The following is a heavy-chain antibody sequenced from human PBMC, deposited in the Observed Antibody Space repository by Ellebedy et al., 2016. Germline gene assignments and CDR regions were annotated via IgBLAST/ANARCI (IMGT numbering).Heavy chain of an antibody. J-gene: IGHJ4*02. CDR2: ISGNLQYV. V-gene: IGHV3-21*01. CDR1: GFTFSSYS. Sequence: GGSLRLSCAASGFTFSSYSMTWVRQAPGKGLQWVSSISGNLQYVNYTDSVKGRFTISRDNAKNSLSLQMDSLRAEDAAMYFCVTNRGEGGLLSFFDFWGRGTQVTVSP. D-gene: IGHD2/OR15-2a*01. CDR3: VTNRGEGGLLSFFDF.